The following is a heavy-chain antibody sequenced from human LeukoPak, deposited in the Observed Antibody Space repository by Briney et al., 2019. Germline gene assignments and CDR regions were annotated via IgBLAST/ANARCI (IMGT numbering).Heavy chain of an antibody. J-gene: IGHJ3*01. D-gene: IGHD6-6*01. CDR3: ARSSYSSSSSV. Sequence: GGSLRLSCAASGFTFGSYWMSWVRQAPGKGLEWVASINSDGSEGYYADVVKGRFTISRDNAKNSLYLQINSLRAEDTAVYYCARSSYSSSSSVWGQGTMVTVSS. CDR2: INSDGSEG. CDR1: GFTFGSYW. V-gene: IGHV3-7*03.